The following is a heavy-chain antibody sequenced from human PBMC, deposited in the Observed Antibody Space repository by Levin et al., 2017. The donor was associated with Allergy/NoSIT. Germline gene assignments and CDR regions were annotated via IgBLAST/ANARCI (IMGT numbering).Heavy chain of an antibody. V-gene: IGHV1-69*04. CDR2: IIPVDDIA. CDR3: MRDLEYSYGNSYTNPTGFDY. CDR1: GGTFSSYT. J-gene: IGHJ4*02. Sequence: ASVKVSCKPSGGTFSSYTLSWVRQAPGQGLEWMGRIIPVDDIANYAQKFQGRVTIIADKSTNTVYMELTSLRVEDTAVYYCMRDLEYSYGNSYTNPTGFDYWGQGTLVTVSS. D-gene: IGHD5-18*01.